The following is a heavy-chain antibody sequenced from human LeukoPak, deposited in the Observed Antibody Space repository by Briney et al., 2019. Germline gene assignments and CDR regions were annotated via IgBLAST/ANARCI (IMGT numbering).Heavy chain of an antibody. V-gene: IGHV1-8*01. Sequence: ASVKVSCKASGYTFTSYDINWVRQATGQGLEWMGWMNPNSGNTGYAQKLQGRVTMTRNTSISTAYMELSSLRSEDTAVYYCARGPKTYSSGWSPSGYYYGMDVWGQGTTVTVSS. J-gene: IGHJ6*02. CDR3: ARGPKTYSSGWSPSGYYYGMDV. CDR2: MNPNSGNT. D-gene: IGHD6-19*01. CDR1: GYTFTSYD.